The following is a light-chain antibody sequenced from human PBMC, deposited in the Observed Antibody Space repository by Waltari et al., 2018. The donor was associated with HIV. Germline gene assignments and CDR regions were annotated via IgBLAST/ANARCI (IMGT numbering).Light chain of an antibody. Sequence: QSALTQPASVSGSPGQSITISCTGTSSDVGGYNYVSWYQQPPGKAPKLMIYEVSTRPSGVSNRVSGSKSGTTASLTISGRQAEDEADYYCSSYTSSSTVVFGGGTKLTVL. V-gene: IGLV2-14*01. CDR1: SSDVGGYNY. J-gene: IGLJ2*01. CDR2: EVS. CDR3: SSYTSSSTVV.